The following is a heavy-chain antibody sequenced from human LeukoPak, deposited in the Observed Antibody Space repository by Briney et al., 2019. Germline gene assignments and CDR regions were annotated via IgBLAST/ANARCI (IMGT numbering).Heavy chain of an antibody. CDR3: ARDYAFDI. CDR2: IYYSGNT. CDR1: GDSISSYY. V-gene: IGHV4-59*01. J-gene: IGHJ3*02. Sequence: NPSETLSLTCTVSGDSISSYYWSWIRQPPGKGLEWIGCIYYSGNTNYNPSLKSRVTIFIDTSKNQFSLKLSSVTAADTAVYYCARDYAFDIWGQGTMVTVPS.